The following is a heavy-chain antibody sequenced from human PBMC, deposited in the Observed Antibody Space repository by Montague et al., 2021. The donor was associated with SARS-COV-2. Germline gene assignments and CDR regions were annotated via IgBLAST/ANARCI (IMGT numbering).Heavy chain of an antibody. CDR3: ARHYSATLPAVY. J-gene: IGHJ4*02. CDR1: GGSISSFY. Sequence: SETLSLTCTVSGGSISSFYWSWFRQPPGKGLEWIGYISDSGSTTYNPSLTSRVTMSVDTSKNQFSLKLHSVTAADTAVYYCARHYSATLPAVYWGQGTLVTVSS. D-gene: IGHD2-15*01. V-gene: IGHV4-59*08. CDR2: ISDSGST.